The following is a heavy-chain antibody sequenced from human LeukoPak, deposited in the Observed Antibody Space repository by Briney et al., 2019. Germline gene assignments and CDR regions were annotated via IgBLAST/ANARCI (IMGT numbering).Heavy chain of an antibody. J-gene: IGHJ4*02. Sequence: GGSLRLSCVASGFTFSTYAMNWVRQAPGKGLEWVSAIGGGGSTTYYAGFVKGRFTISRDNSRNTIYLQLDSLSAEDTAVYYCARRGDSSGWNFDYWGQGALVTVSS. CDR2: IGGGGSTT. D-gene: IGHD6-19*01. V-gene: IGHV3-23*01. CDR3: ARRGDSSGWNFDY. CDR1: GFTFSTYA.